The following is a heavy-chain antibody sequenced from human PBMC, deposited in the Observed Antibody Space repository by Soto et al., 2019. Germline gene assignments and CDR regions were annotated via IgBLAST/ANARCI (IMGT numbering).Heavy chain of an antibody. Sequence: QLQLQESGPGLVKPSETLSLTCTVSGGSISSSSYYWGWIRQPPGKGLEWIGSIYYSGSTYYNPSLKSRGTISVDTSKIQFSLKLSSVTAADTAVYYCARRLYYDSSGFEGGGMDVWGQGTTVTVSS. V-gene: IGHV4-39*01. CDR3: ARRLYYDSSGFEGGGMDV. J-gene: IGHJ6*02. CDR2: IYYSGST. D-gene: IGHD3-22*01. CDR1: GGSISSSSYY.